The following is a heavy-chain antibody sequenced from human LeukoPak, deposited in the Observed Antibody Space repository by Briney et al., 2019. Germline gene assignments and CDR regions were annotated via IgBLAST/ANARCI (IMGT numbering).Heavy chain of an antibody. CDR3: ASSGRKYYYGSGSYGTDY. CDR2: INHSGST. CDR1: GGSFSGYY. D-gene: IGHD3-10*01. J-gene: IGHJ4*02. V-gene: IGHV4-34*01. Sequence: SSETLSLTCAVYGGSFSGYYWSWIRQPPGKGLEWIGEINHSGSTNYNPSLKSRVTISVDTSKNQFSLKLSSVTAADTAVYYCASSGRKYYYGSGSYGTDYWGQGTLVTVSS.